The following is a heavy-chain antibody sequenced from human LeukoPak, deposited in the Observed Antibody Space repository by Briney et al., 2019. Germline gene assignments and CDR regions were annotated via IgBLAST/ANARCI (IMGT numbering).Heavy chain of an antibody. CDR2: INHRGST. CDR3: ARRPYSSAPTDYFDY. V-gene: IGHV4-34*01. Sequence: SETLSLTCAVYGGSFSGYYWSWIRQPPGKGLEWIGEINHRGSTNYNPSLKSRVTISVDTSKNQFSLKLSSVTAADTAVYYCARRPYSSAPTDYFDYWGQGTLVTVSS. CDR1: GGSFSGYY. D-gene: IGHD3-22*01. J-gene: IGHJ4*02.